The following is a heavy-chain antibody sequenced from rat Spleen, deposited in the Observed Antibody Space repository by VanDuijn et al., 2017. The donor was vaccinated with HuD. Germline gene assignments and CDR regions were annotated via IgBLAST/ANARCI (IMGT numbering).Heavy chain of an antibody. CDR3: ARRYDFDF. CDR2: TSSGGGGT. CDR1: GFTFINFP. D-gene: IGHD2-1*01. J-gene: IGHJ2*01. V-gene: IGHV5S23*01. Sequence: EVQLVESGGGLVQPGRSLKLSCAASGFTFINFPMASVRQAPKKGLEWVASTSSGGGGTYYPESVKDRFTITRDNAESTLYLQMDSLRSEDTATYYCARRYDFDFWGQGVMVTVSS.